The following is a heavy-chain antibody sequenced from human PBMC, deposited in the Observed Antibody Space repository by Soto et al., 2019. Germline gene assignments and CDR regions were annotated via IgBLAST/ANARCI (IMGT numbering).Heavy chain of an antibody. CDR3: ARTSGAIAVAVYDIDY. V-gene: IGHV2-70*01. D-gene: IGHD6-19*01. J-gene: IGHJ4*02. CDR1: GFSLSTSGMC. CDR2: IDWDDDK. Sequence: SGPTLVNPTQTLTLTCTFSGFSLSTSGMCVSWIRQPPGKALEWLALIDWDDDKYYSTSLKTRLTISKDTSKNQVVLTMTNMDPVDTATYYCARTSGAIAVAVYDIDYSGQGTLVTVST.